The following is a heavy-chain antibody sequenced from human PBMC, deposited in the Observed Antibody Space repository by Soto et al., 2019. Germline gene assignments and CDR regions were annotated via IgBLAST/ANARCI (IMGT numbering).Heavy chain of an antibody. CDR2: ISYDGSNK. CDR3: ARAPRYCSSTGCYTGVFYYGMDV. D-gene: IGHD2-2*02. CDR1: GFTFSSYA. V-gene: IGHV3-30-3*01. J-gene: IGHJ6*02. Sequence: PGGSLRLSCAASGFTFSSYAMHWVRQAPGKGLEWVAVISYDGSNKYYADSVKGRFTISRDNSKNTLYLQMNSLRAEDTAVYYCARAPRYCSSTGCYTGVFYYGMDVWGQGTTVTVSS.